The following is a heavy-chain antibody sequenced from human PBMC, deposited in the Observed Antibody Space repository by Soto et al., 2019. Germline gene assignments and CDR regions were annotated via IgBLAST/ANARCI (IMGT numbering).Heavy chain of an antibody. V-gene: IGHV4-34*01. D-gene: IGHD4-17*01. CDR2: INPSGST. CDR3: ARGPVGGGDYPRDY. CDR1: GGSVSGYY. Sequence: QVQLRQWGAGLLKPSETLSLTGAVSGGSVSGYYWSWIRQPPGKGLEWIGEINPSGSTQYNQALKCRVTMSVDTSKNQCYRQLSSVNAADTAVDYCARGPVGGGDYPRDYWGQGTLVTDSS. J-gene: IGHJ4*02.